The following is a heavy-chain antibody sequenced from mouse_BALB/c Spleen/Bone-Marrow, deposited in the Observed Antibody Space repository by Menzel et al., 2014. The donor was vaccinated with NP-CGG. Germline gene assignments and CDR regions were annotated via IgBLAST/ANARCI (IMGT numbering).Heavy chain of an antibody. D-gene: IGHD1-2*01. CDR2: INPGSRTI. CDR1: GFDFGRYW. Sequence: EVKLVESGGGLVQPGGSLNLACVASGFDFGRYWMSWARQAPGKGLEWIGEINPGSRTINYSPSLKDKFIISRDNGKNTLYLQMSKVRSEDSALYYCARLWLYGYHDNWGQGTTLTVSS. V-gene: IGHV4-2*02. CDR3: ARLWLYGYHDN. J-gene: IGHJ2*01.